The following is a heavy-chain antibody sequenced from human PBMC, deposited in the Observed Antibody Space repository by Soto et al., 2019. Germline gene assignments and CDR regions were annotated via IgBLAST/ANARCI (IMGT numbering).Heavy chain of an antibody. CDR2: IKAGELTT. D-gene: IGHD4-17*01. Sequence: GGSLRLSCEASGFPFRSSPMNWARRAPGKGLVWVSRIKAGELTTSYADSVKGRFTITRDNAKNTVYLQMHSLTAEDTAVYYCARGLYLDYGQDYWGRGTLVTVSS. V-gene: IGHV3-74*01. CDR1: GFPFRSSP. CDR3: ARGLYLDYGQDY. J-gene: IGHJ4*02.